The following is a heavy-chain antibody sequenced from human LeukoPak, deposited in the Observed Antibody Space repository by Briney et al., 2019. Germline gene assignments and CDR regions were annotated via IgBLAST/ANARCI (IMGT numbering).Heavy chain of an antibody. CDR2: INSDGGST. V-gene: IGHV3-74*01. Sequence: SGGSLRLSCAASGFTFSNYWMHWVRQAPGKGLVWVSRINSDGGSTTYADSVKGRFTISRDNAKNTLSLQMNSLRAEDTAMYYCARGAVGAYPPNYWGQGTLVTVSS. CDR3: ARGAVGAYPPNY. D-gene: IGHD1-26*01. CDR1: GFTFSNYW. J-gene: IGHJ4*02.